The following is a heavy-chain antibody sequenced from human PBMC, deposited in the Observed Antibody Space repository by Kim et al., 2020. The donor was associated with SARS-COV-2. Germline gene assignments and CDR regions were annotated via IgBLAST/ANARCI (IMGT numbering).Heavy chain of an antibody. CDR2: GGT. Sequence: GGTNYAQKFQGRVTMTRDTSISTAYVELSRLRSDDTAVYYCARDAGTIDYWGQGTLVTVSS. V-gene: IGHV1-2*02. D-gene: IGHD1-1*01. J-gene: IGHJ4*02. CDR3: ARDAGTIDY.